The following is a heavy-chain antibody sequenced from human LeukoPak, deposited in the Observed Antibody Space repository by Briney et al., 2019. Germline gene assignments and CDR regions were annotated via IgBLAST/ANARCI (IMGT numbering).Heavy chain of an antibody. J-gene: IGHJ4*02. Sequence: SETLSLTCTVSGGSISSYYWSWIRQPPGKGLEWIGYIYYSGSTNYNPSLKSRVTISVDTSKNQFSLKLSSVTAADTAVYYCARGGSYYGSGSYPDYWGQGTLVTVSS. V-gene: IGHV4-59*01. CDR2: IYYSGST. CDR3: ARGGSYYGSGSYPDY. D-gene: IGHD3-10*01. CDR1: GGSISSYY.